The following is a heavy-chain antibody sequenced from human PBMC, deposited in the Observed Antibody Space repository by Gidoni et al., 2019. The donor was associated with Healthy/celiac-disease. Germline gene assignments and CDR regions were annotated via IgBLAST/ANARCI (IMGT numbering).Heavy chain of an antibody. D-gene: IGHD2-2*02. Sequence: EVQLVESGGGLVQPGRSLRLSCAASGFTFDDYAMHWVRQAPGKGLEWVSGISWNSGSIGYADSVKGRFTISRDNAKNSLYLQMNSLRAEDTALYYCAKDMHCSSTSCYMASLGFDYWGQGTLVTVSS. V-gene: IGHV3-9*01. CDR3: AKDMHCSSTSCYMASLGFDY. CDR1: GFTFDDYA. CDR2: ISWNSGSI. J-gene: IGHJ4*02.